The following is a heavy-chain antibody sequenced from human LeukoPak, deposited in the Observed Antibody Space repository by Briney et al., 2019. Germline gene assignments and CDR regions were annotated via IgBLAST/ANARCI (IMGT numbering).Heavy chain of an antibody. V-gene: IGHV3-43*02. D-gene: IGHD1-26*01. J-gene: IGHJ4*02. CDR2: INENGDIA. CDR3: AKARWEPNFDY. Sequence: GGSLRLSCAASGFTFDDYAMHWVRQGPGKSLEWVSLINENGDIAYYGDSVRGRFTVSRDNAKNSLYLQMNSLTPEDTALYYCAKARWEPNFDYWGQGTLVTVSS. CDR1: GFTFDDYA.